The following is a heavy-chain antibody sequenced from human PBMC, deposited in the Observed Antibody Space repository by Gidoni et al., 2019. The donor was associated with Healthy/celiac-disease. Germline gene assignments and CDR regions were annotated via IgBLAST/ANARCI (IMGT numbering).Heavy chain of an antibody. CDR3: ARDRVLRYFDWLYMGPYYYYGMDV. CDR1: GGSISSYY. D-gene: IGHD3-9*01. Sequence: QVQLQESVPGLVKPSETLSLTCTVSGGSISSYYWLWIRQPPGKGLGWIGYSYYSGSTNYNPSLKSRVTISVDTSKNQFSLKRSSVTAADTAVYYCARDRVLRYFDWLYMGPYYYYGMDVWGQGTTVTVSS. CDR2: SYYSGST. V-gene: IGHV4-59*01. J-gene: IGHJ6*02.